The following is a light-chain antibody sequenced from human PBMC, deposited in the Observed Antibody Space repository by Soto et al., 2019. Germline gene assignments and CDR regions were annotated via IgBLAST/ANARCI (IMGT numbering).Light chain of an antibody. V-gene: IGLV7-43*01. J-gene: IGLJ2*01. Sequence: QAVVTQAPSLTVSPGGTVTLTCASSTGAVTSGYYPNWFQQKPGQAPRALIYNTSNTHSWTPARFSGSLLGGKAALTLSGVQPEDEDEYYCLLYYGAAGVFGGGTKLTVL. CDR2: NTS. CDR1: TGAVTSGYY. CDR3: LLYYGAAGV.